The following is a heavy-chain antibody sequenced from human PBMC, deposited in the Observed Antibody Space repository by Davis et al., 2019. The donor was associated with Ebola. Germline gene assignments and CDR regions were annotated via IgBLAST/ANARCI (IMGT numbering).Heavy chain of an antibody. CDR3: ARDPPHDSSGYSYYYGMDV. D-gene: IGHD3-22*01. V-gene: IGHV1-69*13. Sequence: AASVKVSCKASGGTFSSYAINWVRQAPGQGLEWMGGIIPIFGTANYAQKFQGRVTITADESTSTAYMELSSLRSEDTAVYYCARDPPHDSSGYSYYYGMDVWGQGTTVTVSS. J-gene: IGHJ6*02. CDR1: GGTFSSYA. CDR2: IIPIFGTA.